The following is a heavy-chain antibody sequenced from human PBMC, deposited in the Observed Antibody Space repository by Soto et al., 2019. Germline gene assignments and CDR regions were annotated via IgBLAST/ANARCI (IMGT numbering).Heavy chain of an antibody. CDR2: IIPVVEIV. D-gene: IGHD2-2*01. V-gene: IGHV1-69*02. Sequence: QVQLVQSGAEVKKPGSSVKVSCKASGGTFGSYTINWVRQAPGQGLEWMGRIIPVVEIVNYAQKLQGRVTITADKSTRTAYVELSSLRAEDTAMYYCARGLAQSGRVLPAPNWFDPGGQGTLVTVSS. CDR3: ARGLAQSGRVLPAPNWFDP. J-gene: IGHJ5*02. CDR1: GGTFGSYT.